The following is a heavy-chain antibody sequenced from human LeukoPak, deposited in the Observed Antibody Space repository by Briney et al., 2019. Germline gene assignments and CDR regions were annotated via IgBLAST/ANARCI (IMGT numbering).Heavy chain of an antibody. V-gene: IGHV4-39*01. J-gene: IGHJ4*02. CDR3: ASFEWGYTVQNDY. Sequence: SETLSLTCTVSGGSISSSSYYWGWIRQPPGKGLEWIGSIYYSGSTYYNPSLKSRVTISVDTSKNQFSLKLSSVTAADTAVYYCASFEWGYTVQNDYWGQGTLVTVSS. CDR2: IYYSGST. CDR1: GGSISSSSYY. D-gene: IGHD5-18*01.